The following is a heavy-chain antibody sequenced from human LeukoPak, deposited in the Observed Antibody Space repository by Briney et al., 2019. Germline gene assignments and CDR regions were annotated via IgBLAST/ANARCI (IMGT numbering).Heavy chain of an antibody. J-gene: IGHJ3*02. Sequence: GGSLRLSCAASGSTFSSYGMHWVRQAPGKGLEWVAVIWYGGSNKYYADSVKGRFTISRDNSKNTLYLQMNSLRAEDTAVYYCAKDDDAFDIWGQGTMVTVSS. CDR2: IWYGGSNK. V-gene: IGHV3-30*02. CDR3: AKDDDAFDI. CDR1: GSTFSSYG.